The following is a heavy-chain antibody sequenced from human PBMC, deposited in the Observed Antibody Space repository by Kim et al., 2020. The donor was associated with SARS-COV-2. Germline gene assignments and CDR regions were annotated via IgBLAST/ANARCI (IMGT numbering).Heavy chain of an antibody. V-gene: IGHV4-38-2*02. CDR2: IYHSGNT. J-gene: IGHJ5*02. CDR1: GYSLSSGDY. CDR3: ARGSSEAGSYSWFDP. D-gene: IGHD3-10*01. Sequence: SETLSLTCTVSGYSLSSGDYWVWIRQPPGKGLEWIGSIYHSGNTYYNPSLKSRVTISVDTPKNQFSLNLTSVTAADTAVYFCARGSSEAGSYSWFDPWG.